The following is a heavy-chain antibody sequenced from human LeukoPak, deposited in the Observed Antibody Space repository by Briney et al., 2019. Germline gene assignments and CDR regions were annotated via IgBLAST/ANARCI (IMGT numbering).Heavy chain of an antibody. J-gene: IGHJ3*02. CDR2: INSDGSST. CDR1: GFSFSSYW. Sequence: GGSLRLSCAASGFSFSSYWMHWVRQAPGKGLVWVSRINSDGSSTSYADSVKGRFTISRDNSKNTLYLQMNSLRAEDTAVYYCARGGSYLSAFDIWGQGTMVTVSS. D-gene: IGHD1-26*01. V-gene: IGHV3-74*01. CDR3: ARGGSYLSAFDI.